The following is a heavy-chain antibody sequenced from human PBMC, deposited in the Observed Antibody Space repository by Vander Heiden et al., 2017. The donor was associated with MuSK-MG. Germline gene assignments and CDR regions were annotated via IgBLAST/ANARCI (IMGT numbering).Heavy chain of an antibody. V-gene: IGHV4-34*01. Sequence: QVQLQQWGAGLLKPSETLSLTCAVYGGSFSGYYWSWIRQPPGKGLEWIGEINHSGSTNYNPSLKSRVTISVDTSKNQFSLKLSSLTAADTAVYYCARGGETTPLDYWGQGTLVTVSS. CDR1: GGSFSGYY. CDR2: INHSGST. D-gene: IGHD1-7*01. J-gene: IGHJ4*02. CDR3: ARGGETTPLDY.